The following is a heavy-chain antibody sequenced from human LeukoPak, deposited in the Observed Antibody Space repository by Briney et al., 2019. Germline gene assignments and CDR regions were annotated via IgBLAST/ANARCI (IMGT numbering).Heavy chain of an antibody. Sequence: GESLKISCKGSGYSFTTYWIGWVRQMPGKGLEWMGIISPTDSDTKYNPSFQAQVTMSPDKSISTAYLQWTSLKASDTAIYYCARLNSPSYFDYWGQGTLVIVSS. D-gene: IGHD2/OR15-2a*01. V-gene: IGHV5-51*01. J-gene: IGHJ4*02. CDR1: GYSFTTYW. CDR2: ISPTDSDT. CDR3: ARLNSPSYFDY.